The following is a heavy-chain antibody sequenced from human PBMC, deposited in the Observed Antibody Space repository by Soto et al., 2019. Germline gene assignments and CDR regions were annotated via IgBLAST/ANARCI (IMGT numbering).Heavy chain of an antibody. CDR3: ARGHLGITTTGTWYDFDY. V-gene: IGHV4-59*01. CDR2: IYYSGRT. CDR1: GDSISSYY. J-gene: IGHJ4*02. D-gene: IGHD2-15*01. Sequence: SSETLSLTCTVSGDSISSYYWTWIRQPPGKGLEYIGYIYYSGRTYYNPSLKSRVTISVDTSKNQFSLKLSSVTAADTAMYYCARGHLGITTTGTWYDFDYWGQGTLVTVSS.